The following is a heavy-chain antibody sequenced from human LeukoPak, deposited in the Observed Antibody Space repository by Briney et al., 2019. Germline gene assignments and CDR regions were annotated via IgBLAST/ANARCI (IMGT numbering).Heavy chain of an antibody. V-gene: IGHV1-2*02. D-gene: IGHD3-16*01. CDR3: ARGVWGHQYYALDV. CDR2: INPNSGDT. CDR1: GYTFTAYY. Sequence: GASVKVSCKASGYTFTAYYMHWVRQAPGQGLEWMGWINPNSGDTYYAQKYQGRVSMTRDTSISTAYMEVSTDDTAVYYCARGVWGHQYYALDVWGQGTTVTVSS. J-gene: IGHJ6*02.